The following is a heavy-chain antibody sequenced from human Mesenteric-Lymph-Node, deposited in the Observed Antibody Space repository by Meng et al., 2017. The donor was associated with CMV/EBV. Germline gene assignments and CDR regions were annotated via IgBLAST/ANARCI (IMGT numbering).Heavy chain of an antibody. V-gene: IGHV4-61*01. CDR1: GGSVSSGSYY. CDR2: IYYSGST. D-gene: IGHD1-1*01. J-gene: IGHJ4*02. Sequence: SETLSLTCTVSGGSVSSGSYYWSWIRQPPGKGLEWIGYIYYSGSTNYNPSLKSRLTISVDTSKNQFSLKLSSVTAADTAVYYCARTGTEAYWGQGTLVTVSS. CDR3: ARTGTEAY.